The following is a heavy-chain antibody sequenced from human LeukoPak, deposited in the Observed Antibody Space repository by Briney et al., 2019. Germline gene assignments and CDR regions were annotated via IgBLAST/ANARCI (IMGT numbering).Heavy chain of an antibody. D-gene: IGHD6-6*01. Sequence: GASVKVSCKVSGYTFTDYYMHWVQQAPGKGLEWMGLVDPEDGETIYAEKSQGRVTITADTSTDTAYMELSSLRSEDTAVYYCASLLYSSSSGFDYWGQGTLVTVSS. CDR1: GYTFTDYY. CDR2: VDPEDGET. CDR3: ASLLYSSSSGFDY. J-gene: IGHJ4*02. V-gene: IGHV1-69-2*01.